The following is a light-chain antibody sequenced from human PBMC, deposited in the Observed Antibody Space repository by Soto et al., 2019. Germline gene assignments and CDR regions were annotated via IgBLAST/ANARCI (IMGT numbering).Light chain of an antibody. Sequence: QSELPQHGSVAGSPGQSITISCTGTSSDVGGYNYVSWYQQHPGKAPKLMIYEVSNRPSGVSNRFSGSKSGNTASLTISGLQAEDEADYYCSSYTSSRTRVFGTGTNVTVL. CDR3: SSYTSSRTRV. CDR1: SSDVGGYNY. V-gene: IGLV2-14*01. CDR2: EVS. J-gene: IGLJ1*01.